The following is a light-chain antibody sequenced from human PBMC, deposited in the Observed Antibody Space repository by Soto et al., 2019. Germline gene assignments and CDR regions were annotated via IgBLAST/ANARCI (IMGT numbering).Light chain of an antibody. Sequence: QSALTQPPSASGSPGQSVAISCTGTSSDIGGYNYVSWYQQHSGKAPKLIIYEVTRRPSGVPDRFSGSKSGSTASLTVSGLQAEDEADYYCASYAGNKVVFGGGTKLTFL. V-gene: IGLV2-8*01. CDR1: SSDIGGYNY. J-gene: IGLJ2*01. CDR2: EVT. CDR3: ASYAGNKVV.